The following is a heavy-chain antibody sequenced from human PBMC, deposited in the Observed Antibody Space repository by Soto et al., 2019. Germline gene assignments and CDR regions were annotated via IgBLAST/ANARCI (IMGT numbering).Heavy chain of an antibody. J-gene: IGHJ6*03. V-gene: IGHV3-33*01. CDR3: ARAASLLSAYYYMDV. D-gene: IGHD3-16*02. Sequence: GSLRLSCAASGFTFSSYGMHWVRQAPGKGLEWVAVIWYDGSNKYYADSVKGRFTISRDNSKNTLYLQMNSLRAEDTAVYYCARAASLLSAYYYMDVWGKGTTVTVSS. CDR2: IWYDGSNK. CDR1: GFTFSSYG.